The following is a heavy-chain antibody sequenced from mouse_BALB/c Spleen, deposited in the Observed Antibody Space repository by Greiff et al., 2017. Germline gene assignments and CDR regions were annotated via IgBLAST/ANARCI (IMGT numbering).Heavy chain of an antibody. CDR1: GFSLTSYG. Sequence: QVQLKESGPGLVQPSQSLSITCSVSGFSLTSYGVHWVRQSPGKGLEWLGVIWSGGSTDYNAAFISRLSISKDNSKSQVFFKMNSLQANDTAIYYCARAYYRYDWYFDVWGAGTTVTVSS. V-gene: IGHV2-2*02. CDR3: ARAYYRYDWYFDV. CDR2: IWSGGST. D-gene: IGHD2-14*01. J-gene: IGHJ1*01.